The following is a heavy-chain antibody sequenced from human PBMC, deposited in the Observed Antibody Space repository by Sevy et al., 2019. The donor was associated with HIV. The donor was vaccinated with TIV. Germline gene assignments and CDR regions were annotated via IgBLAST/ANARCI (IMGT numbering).Heavy chain of an antibody. D-gene: IGHD3-22*01. J-gene: IGHJ4*02. Sequence: ASVKVSCKVSGHTLNTLSMHWVRQAPGKGLEWMGSFDPEDGETIYAQKFQGRLTMTEDTATDPAYMDLSSLRSEDTAVYYCATTKDYYESSGSPFDHWGQGTLVTVSS. CDR2: FDPEDGET. CDR1: GHTLNTLS. CDR3: ATTKDYYESSGSPFDH. V-gene: IGHV1-24*01.